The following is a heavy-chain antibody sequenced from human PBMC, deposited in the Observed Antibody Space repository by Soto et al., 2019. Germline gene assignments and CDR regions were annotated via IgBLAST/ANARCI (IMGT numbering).Heavy chain of an antibody. CDR2: ISYDGSNK. CDR3: AKGGEYFDWLFSRYYDMDV. Sequence: QVQLVESGGGVVQPGRSLRLSCAASGFTFSSYGMHWVRQAPGKGLEWVAVISYDGSNKYYADSVKGRFTISRDNSKNPLYLKMNSLRAEDTAVYYGAKGGEYFDWLFSRYYDMDVWGKGTTVTVSS. D-gene: IGHD3-9*01. CDR1: GFTFSSYG. V-gene: IGHV3-30*18. J-gene: IGHJ6*03.